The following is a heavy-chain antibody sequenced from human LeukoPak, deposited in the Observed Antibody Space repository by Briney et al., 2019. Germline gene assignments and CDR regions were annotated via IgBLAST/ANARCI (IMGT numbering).Heavy chain of an antibody. V-gene: IGHV4-59*01. D-gene: IGHD2-15*01. CDR1: GGSISSYY. Sequence: SETLSLTCTVSGGSISSYYWSWIRQPPGKGLEWIGYIFYTGSTNYKPSLRSRVTISVDTSKNQFSLKLSSVTAADTAAYYCARNLLRQYNWFDPWGQGTLVTVSS. CDR2: IFYTGST. J-gene: IGHJ5*02. CDR3: ARNLLRQYNWFDP.